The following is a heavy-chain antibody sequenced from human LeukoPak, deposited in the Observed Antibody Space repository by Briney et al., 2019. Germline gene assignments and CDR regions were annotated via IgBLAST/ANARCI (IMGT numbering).Heavy chain of an antibody. J-gene: IGHJ6*03. V-gene: IGHV4-59*01. D-gene: IGHD3-10*01. CDR2: IYYSGST. Sequence: SETLSLTCTVSGGSISSYYWSWIRQPPGKGLEWIGYIYYSGSTHYNPSLKSRVTISVDTSKNQFSLKLSSVTAADTAVYYCARGAGSGSYLTGYYYYMDVWGKGTTVTISS. CDR1: GGSISSYY. CDR3: ARGAGSGSYLTGYYYYMDV.